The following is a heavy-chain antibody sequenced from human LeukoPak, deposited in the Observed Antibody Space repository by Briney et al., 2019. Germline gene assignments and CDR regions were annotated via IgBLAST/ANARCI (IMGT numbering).Heavy chain of an antibody. Sequence: GGSLRLSCAASGFTFSDYYMSWIRQAPGKGLEWVSYISSSGSTIYYADSVKGRFTISRDNSKNTLYLQMNSLRAEDTAVYYCAKSSSSWFDYWGQGTLVTVSS. D-gene: IGHD6-13*01. J-gene: IGHJ4*02. CDR2: ISSSGSTI. V-gene: IGHV3-11*01. CDR3: AKSSSSWFDY. CDR1: GFTFSDYY.